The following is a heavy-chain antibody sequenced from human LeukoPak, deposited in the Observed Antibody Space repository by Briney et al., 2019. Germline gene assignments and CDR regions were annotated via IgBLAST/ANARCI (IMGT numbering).Heavy chain of an antibody. CDR3: AKDRTSQIIGDNWFDP. D-gene: IGHD2-2*01. CDR1: GFSFDDYA. V-gene: IGHV3-9*01. CDR2: TSWNSGSI. Sequence: SLRLSCVASGFSFDDYAMHWVRQVPGKGLEWVSGTSWNSGSIDYADSVKGRFTISRDNAQNSLYLQMNSLRAEDTALYYCAKDRTSQIIGDNWFDPWGQGTLVTVSS. J-gene: IGHJ5*02.